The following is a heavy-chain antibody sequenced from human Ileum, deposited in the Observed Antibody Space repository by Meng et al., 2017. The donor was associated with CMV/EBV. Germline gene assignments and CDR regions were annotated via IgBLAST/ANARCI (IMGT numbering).Heavy chain of an antibody. Sequence: SCVASGLTFDSSALHWVRQAPGKGLEWVAVISYDGSTNYYVDSVKGRFTISRDNPKNTLYLQMSSLRTEDTAVYYCARSFSLRPFDIWGQGTMVTVSS. CDR3: ARSFSLRPFDI. J-gene: IGHJ3*02. CDR1: GLTFDSSA. CDR2: ISYDGSTN. V-gene: IGHV3-30-3*01. D-gene: IGHD3-3*02.